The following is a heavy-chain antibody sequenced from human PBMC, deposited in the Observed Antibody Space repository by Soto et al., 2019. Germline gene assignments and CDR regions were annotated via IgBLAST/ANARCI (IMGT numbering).Heavy chain of an antibody. V-gene: IGHV3-23*01. Sequence: EQLLESGGSLVQPGGSLTLSCAASGFTFNHYGMAWVRQAPGKGLEWVSVISGSGGTTYYADSVKGRFTISRDNSKSTVYLQMNSLRVEDTALYSCAKVIVLGASTIEFWGPGTLVTVSS. J-gene: IGHJ4*02. CDR1: GFTFNHYG. D-gene: IGHD6-6*01. CDR3: AKVIVLGASTIEF. CDR2: ISGSGGTT.